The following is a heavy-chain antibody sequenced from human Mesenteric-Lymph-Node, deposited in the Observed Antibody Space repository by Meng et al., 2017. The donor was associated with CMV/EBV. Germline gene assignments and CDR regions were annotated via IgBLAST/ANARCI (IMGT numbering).Heavy chain of an antibody. V-gene: IGHV3-48*03. CDR2: INNSGGTI. D-gene: IGHD3-22*01. J-gene: IGHJ6*02. CDR1: GFIFSDYA. CDR3: ATQTPIVVVSYYGMDV. Sequence: GESLKISCAASGFIFSDYAMNWVRQAPGKGLEWVSYINNSGGTIYYADSVKGRFTISRDNAKNSLYLQMNSLRAEDTAVYYCATQTPIVVVSYYGMDVWGQGTTVTVSS.